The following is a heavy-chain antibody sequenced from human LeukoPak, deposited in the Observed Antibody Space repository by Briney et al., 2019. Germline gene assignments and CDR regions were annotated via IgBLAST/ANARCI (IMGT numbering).Heavy chain of an antibody. CDR1: GGSFSSHA. CDR3: ATGGMYSYGFTSIGFDI. J-gene: IGHJ3*02. CDR2: IIPIASTI. D-gene: IGHD5-18*01. Sequence: SVKVSCKASGGSFSSHAITWVRQARGQGLEWRGGIIPIASTINYAQKFQGRVTITADESTSTASMALTSLTSEDTAVYYCATGGMYSYGFTSIGFDIWGQGTMVTVSS. V-gene: IGHV1-69*01.